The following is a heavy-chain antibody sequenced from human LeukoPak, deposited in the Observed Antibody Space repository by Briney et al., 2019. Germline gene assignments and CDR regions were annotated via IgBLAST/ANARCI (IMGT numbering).Heavy chain of an antibody. CDR3: AREREETYGSGSYTFDH. J-gene: IGHJ4*02. Sequence: ASVTVSCKASGYIFTNYAISWVRQAPGQGLEWMGWISAYNGNTDHAQKFQGRVTMTTDTSTNTAYMELRSLRSDDTAVYYCAREREETYGSGSYTFDHWGQGTLVTVSS. D-gene: IGHD3-10*01. CDR1: GYIFTNYA. V-gene: IGHV1-18*01. CDR2: ISAYNGNT.